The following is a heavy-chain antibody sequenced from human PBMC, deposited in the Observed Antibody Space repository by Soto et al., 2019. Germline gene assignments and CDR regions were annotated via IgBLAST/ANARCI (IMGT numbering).Heavy chain of an antibody. Sequence: GGSLRLSCAASGFTFTRYSMNWVRQAPGKGLEWVSSISGTTNYIYYGDSMKGRFTISRDNAKNSLYLEMNSLRAEDTAVYYCARESEDLTSIFDDWGQGTLVTVSS. J-gene: IGHJ4*02. CDR1: GFTFTRYS. CDR2: ISGTTNYI. CDR3: ARESEDLTSIFDD. V-gene: IGHV3-21*06.